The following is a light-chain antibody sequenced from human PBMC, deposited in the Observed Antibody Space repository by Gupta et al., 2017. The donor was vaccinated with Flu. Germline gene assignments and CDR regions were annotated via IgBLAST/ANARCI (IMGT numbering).Light chain of an antibody. J-gene: IGKJ4*01. Sequence: DIVMTQSPLSLPVTPGEPASISCRSSQSLLHSNGYNYLDWYLQKPGQSPQLLIYLGSNRASGVPDRFSGRASGTDFTLEITRVEAEDVGVYYCMQALQTPLTFGGGTKVEIK. CDR2: LGS. CDR1: QSLLHSNGYNY. V-gene: IGKV2-28*01. CDR3: MQALQTPLT.